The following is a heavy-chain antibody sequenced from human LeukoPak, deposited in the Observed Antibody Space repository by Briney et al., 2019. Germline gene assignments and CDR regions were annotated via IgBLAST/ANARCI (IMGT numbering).Heavy chain of an antibody. CDR3: ARAKKYYYGSGINDY. V-gene: IGHV1-2*02. J-gene: IGHJ4*02. Sequence: ASVKVSCKASGYTFTGYYMHWVRQAPGQGLEWMGWINPNSGGTNYAQKFQGRVTMTRDTSISTAYMELSRLRSDDTAVYYCARAKKYYYGSGINDYWGQGTLVTVSS. D-gene: IGHD3-10*01. CDR1: GYTFTGYY. CDR2: INPNSGGT.